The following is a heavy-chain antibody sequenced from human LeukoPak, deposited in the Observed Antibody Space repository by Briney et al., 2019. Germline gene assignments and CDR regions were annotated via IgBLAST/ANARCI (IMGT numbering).Heavy chain of an antibody. Sequence: PGGSLRLSCAAAGFTFTDFWMSWVRQAPGKGLEWVANIKRDGSEKYYVDSVKGRFTISRDNSKNTLYLQMNSLRAEDTAVYYCAKLTAAPTLYYFDYWGQGTLVTVSS. CDR2: IKRDGSEK. CDR1: GFTFTDFW. CDR3: AKLTAAPTLYYFDY. J-gene: IGHJ4*02. V-gene: IGHV3-7*01. D-gene: IGHD6-13*01.